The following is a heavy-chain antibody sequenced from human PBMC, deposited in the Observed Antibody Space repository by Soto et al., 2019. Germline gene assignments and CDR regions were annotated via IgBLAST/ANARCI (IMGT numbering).Heavy chain of an antibody. V-gene: IGHV3-9*01. CDR3: VKDESINWYSGHFRH. J-gene: IGHJ1*01. CDR1: VFTFDDYA. D-gene: IGHD6-13*01. Sequence: SLRLSCAASVFTFDDYAMHWVRQVPGKGLEWVSGINWNSCSIGYGDSVKGRFAISRDNAKNSLHLQMNSLSAEDTAFYYCVKDESINWYSGHFRHWGQGTLVTVSS. CDR2: INWNSCSI.